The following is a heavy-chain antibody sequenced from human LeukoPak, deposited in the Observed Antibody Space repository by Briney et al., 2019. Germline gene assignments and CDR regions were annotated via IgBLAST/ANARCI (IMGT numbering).Heavy chain of an antibody. CDR1: GYTFTSYG. Sequence: ASVKVSCKASGYTFTSYGISWVRQAPGQGLEWMGWISAYNGNTNYAQKLQGRVTMTTDTSTSTAYMELRSLRSDDTAVYYCARTVEGYSGYGEGAHWFDPWGQGTLVTVSS. D-gene: IGHD5-12*01. J-gene: IGHJ5*02. V-gene: IGHV1-18*01. CDR2: ISAYNGNT. CDR3: ARTVEGYSGYGEGAHWFDP.